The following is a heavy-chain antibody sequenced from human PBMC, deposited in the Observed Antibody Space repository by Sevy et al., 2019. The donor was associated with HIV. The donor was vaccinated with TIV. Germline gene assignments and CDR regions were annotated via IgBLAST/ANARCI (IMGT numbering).Heavy chain of an antibody. V-gene: IGHV3-23*01. CDR3: ARKYDSSGYFDY. CDR2: ISGSGGSGTKT. J-gene: IGHJ4*02. CDR1: GFTFSNYA. D-gene: IGHD3-22*01. Sequence: GESLKISCAASGFTFSNYAMNWVRQAPGEGLEWVSGISGSGGSGTKTNYADSVKGRFTISRDDSKNSLFLQLNSLRAEDTAIYYCARKYDSSGYFDYWGQGTLVTVSS.